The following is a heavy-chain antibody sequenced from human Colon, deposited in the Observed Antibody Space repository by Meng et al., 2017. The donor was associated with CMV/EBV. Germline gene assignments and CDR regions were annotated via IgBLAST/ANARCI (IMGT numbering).Heavy chain of an antibody. J-gene: IGHJ4*02. CDR2: TNEDGSDK. D-gene: IGHD2-8*01. V-gene: IGHV3-7*01. CDR3: ASTGPLYGLYFCY. CDR1: GFTFSSFE. Sequence: GGSLRLSCGGSGFTFSSFEMNWVRQAPGKGLEWVAKTNEDGSDKYYVDSVKGRFTIFRDNAKNSVYLQMNSLRAEDTAVYYCASTGPLYGLYFCYWGQGTLVTVSS.